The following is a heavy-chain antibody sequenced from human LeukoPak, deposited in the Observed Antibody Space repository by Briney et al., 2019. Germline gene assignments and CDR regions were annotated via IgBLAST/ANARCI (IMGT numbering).Heavy chain of an antibody. Sequence: GRSQRLSCAASEFPLTTHGMHGPRKAPGKGLEWVAFIYYDGSNIYYADYVKGRFTISRDIAKNTLYLQMDSLRAEDTAIYYCARDWKTNSFDYWGQGTLVTVSS. J-gene: IGHJ4*02. CDR1: EFPLTTHG. CDR2: IYYDGSNI. CDR3: ARDWKTNSFDY. V-gene: IGHV3-33*01. D-gene: IGHD1-1*01.